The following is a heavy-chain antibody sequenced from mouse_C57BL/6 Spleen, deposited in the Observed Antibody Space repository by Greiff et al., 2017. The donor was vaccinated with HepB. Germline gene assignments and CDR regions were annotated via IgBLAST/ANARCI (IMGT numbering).Heavy chain of an antibody. CDR3: ARAPYDYDEGYYAMDY. V-gene: IGHV1-18*01. Sequence: EVHLVESGPELVKPGASVKIPCKASGYTFTDYNMDWVKQSHGKSLEWIGDINPNNGGTISNQKFKGKATLTVDKSSSTAYMELRSLTSEDTAVYYCARAPYDYDEGYYAMDYWGQGTSVTVSS. CDR2: INPNNGGT. D-gene: IGHD2-4*01. J-gene: IGHJ4*01. CDR1: GYTFTDYN.